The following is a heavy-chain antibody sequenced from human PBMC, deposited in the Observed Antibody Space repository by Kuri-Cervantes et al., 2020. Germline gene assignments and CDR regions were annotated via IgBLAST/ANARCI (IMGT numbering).Heavy chain of an antibody. CDR3: ARFQERCVDY. CDR1: GGSISSGGYY. CDR2: IYYSGST. J-gene: IGHJ4*02. D-gene: IGHD1-1*01. Sequence: SETLSLTCTVSGGSISSGGYYWSWIRQHPGKGLEWIGYIYYSGSTYYNPSLKSRVTTSVDTSKNQFSLKLSSGTAADTAVYYCARFQERCVDYWGQGTLVTVSS. V-gene: IGHV4-31*03.